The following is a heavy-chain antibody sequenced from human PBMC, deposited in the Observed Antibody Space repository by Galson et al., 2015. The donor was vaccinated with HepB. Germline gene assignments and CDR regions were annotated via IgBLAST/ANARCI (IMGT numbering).Heavy chain of an antibody. CDR3: VRHIGKVLTSMVRWFDP. V-gene: IGHV5-51*01. CDR2: IYPGDSDT. CDR1: GYSFDNYW. D-gene: IGHD3-10*01. J-gene: IGHJ5*02. Sequence: QSGAEMKKPGESLKISCKGSGYSFDNYWIGWVRQMPGKGLEWMGIIYPGDSDTRYSPSFQGQVTISVDKSITTAYLQWSSLKASDTAIYYCVRHIGKVLTSMVRWFDPWGQGTRVTVSS.